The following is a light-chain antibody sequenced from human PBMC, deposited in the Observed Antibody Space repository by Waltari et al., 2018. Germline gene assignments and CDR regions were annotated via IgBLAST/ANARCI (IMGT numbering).Light chain of an antibody. V-gene: IGLV2-14*03. CDR2: DVD. J-gene: IGLJ2*01. Sequence: QSALTQPASVSGSPGQSINTSCTGTRRYIGSNDYVPLYQQHPGKAPQHIIFDVDKRPSVISIRFSASKSDNTASLTISGLQAEDEADYYCSSYTRSSRLVFGGGTKLVVL. CDR1: RRYIGSNDY. CDR3: SSYTRSSRLV.